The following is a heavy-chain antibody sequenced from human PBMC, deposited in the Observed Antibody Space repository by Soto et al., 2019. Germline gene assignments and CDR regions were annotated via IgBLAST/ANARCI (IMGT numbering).Heavy chain of an antibody. V-gene: IGHV4-31*03. J-gene: IGHJ5*02. Sequence: SETLSLTCTISHGSFNSGGFYWGWIRQSPGRGLEWIGHIYNTVTSRYSLPLRSRLTMSIDTSANHFSMSLSSVTAADTAIYYCASGFYGSGGPDLWGAGALAPVSP. CDR3: ASGFYGSGGPDL. CDR2: IYNTVTS. D-gene: IGHD3-10*01. CDR1: HGSFNSGGFY.